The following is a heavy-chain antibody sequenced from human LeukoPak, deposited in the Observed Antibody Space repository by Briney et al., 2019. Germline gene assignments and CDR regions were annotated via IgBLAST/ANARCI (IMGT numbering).Heavy chain of an antibody. V-gene: IGHV1-18*01. CDR2: ISAYKGNT. D-gene: IGHD3-22*01. CDR3: ARDRGYYDSSGSLDY. CDR1: GYTFTSYG. J-gene: IGHJ4*02. Sequence: ASVKVSCKASGYTFTSYGISWVRQAPGQGLEWMGWISAYKGNTNYAQKLQGRVTMTTDTSTSTAYMELRSLRSDDTAVYYCARDRGYYDSSGSLDYWGQGTLVTVSS.